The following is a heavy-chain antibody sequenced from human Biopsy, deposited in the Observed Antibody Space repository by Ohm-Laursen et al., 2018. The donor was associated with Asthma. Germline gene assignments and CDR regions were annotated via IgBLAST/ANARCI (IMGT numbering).Heavy chain of an antibody. CDR3: ARAVDYSHYYGIDV. CDR2: ISVYNGNT. CDR1: GYTFNSAG. D-gene: IGHD3-10*01. V-gene: IGHV1-18*01. J-gene: IGHJ6*02. Sequence: GASVTLSCQTSGYTFNSAGITWARQAPGQGLEWMGWISVYNGNTKVAQKLQDRVTMITDTSTSTAYMELRSLRSDDTAVYFCARAVDYSHYYGIDVWGQGTTVTVS.